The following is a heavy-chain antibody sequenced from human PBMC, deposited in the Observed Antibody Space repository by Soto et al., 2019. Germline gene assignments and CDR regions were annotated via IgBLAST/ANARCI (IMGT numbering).Heavy chain of an antibody. D-gene: IGHD3-9*01. J-gene: IGHJ5*01. V-gene: IGHV4-4*02. CDR3: ARTSGFCSIYFLDT. Sequence: SETQSLSTDVSGDKSGNLDWWSCISQTPGKGLQWIGEVYHTGTTNYNPSLKSRVIISVDKSQNHFSLNVTSVTAADTAVYYCARTSGFCSIYFLDTRGEGPLVTGPS. CDR1: GDKSGNLDW. CDR2: VYHTGTT.